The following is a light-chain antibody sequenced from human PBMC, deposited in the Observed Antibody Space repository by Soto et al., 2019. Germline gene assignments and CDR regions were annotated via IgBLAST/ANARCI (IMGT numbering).Light chain of an antibody. CDR3: QQYNNWPPYT. Sequence: EIVMTQSPATLSVSPGERATLSCRASQSVGTNLAWYQQKPGQAPRLLMYGASTRATGIPARFSGSGSGTEFTLTISSLQSEDFALYYCQQYNNWPPYTFGQGTKVEIK. V-gene: IGKV3-15*01. J-gene: IGKJ2*01. CDR2: GAS. CDR1: QSVGTN.